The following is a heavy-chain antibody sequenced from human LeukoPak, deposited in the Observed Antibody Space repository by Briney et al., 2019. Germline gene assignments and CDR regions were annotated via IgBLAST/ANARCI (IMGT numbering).Heavy chain of an antibody. CDR3: ARVYDILTGYPFDY. Sequence: GGSLRLSCAASGFTFSSYEMNWVRQAPGKGLEWVSYISSSGSTIYYADSVKGRFTISRDNAKNPLYLQMNSLRAEDTAVYYCARVYDILTGYPFDYWGQGTLVTVSS. J-gene: IGHJ4*02. D-gene: IGHD3-9*01. CDR2: ISSSGSTI. CDR1: GFTFSSYE. V-gene: IGHV3-48*03.